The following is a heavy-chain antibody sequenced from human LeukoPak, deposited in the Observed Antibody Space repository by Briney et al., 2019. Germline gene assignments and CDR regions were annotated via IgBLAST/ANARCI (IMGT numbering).Heavy chain of an antibody. CDR1: GFTFSSYS. D-gene: IGHD6-6*01. CDR3: ARYSSSAADYYYYYYYMDV. CDR2: ISSSSSYI. Sequence: GGSLRLSCAASGFTFSSYSMNWVRQAPGKGLEWVSSISSSSSYIYYADSVKGRFTISRDNAKNSLYLQMSSLRAEDTAVYYCARYSSSAADYYYYYYYMDVWGKGTTVTVSS. J-gene: IGHJ6*03. V-gene: IGHV3-21*01.